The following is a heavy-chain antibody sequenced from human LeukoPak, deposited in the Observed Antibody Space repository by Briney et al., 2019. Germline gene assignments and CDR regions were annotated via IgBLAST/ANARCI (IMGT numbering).Heavy chain of an antibody. Sequence: SGPTLVKPTQTLTLTCTFSGFSLRTRGVGVVWIRQPPGKALEWLALIYWNDDKRYSPSLKPRLTITKDTSKNQVVLTMTNMDPVDTATYYCAHSPPRQLVRHSPFDYWGQGTLVTVSS. CDR3: AHSPPRQLVRHSPFDY. CDR2: IYWNDDK. J-gene: IGHJ4*02. CDR1: GFSLRTRGVG. D-gene: IGHD6-13*01. V-gene: IGHV2-5*01.